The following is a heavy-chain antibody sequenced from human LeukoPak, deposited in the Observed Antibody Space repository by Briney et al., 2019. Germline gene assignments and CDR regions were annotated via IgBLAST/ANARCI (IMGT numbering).Heavy chain of an antibody. D-gene: IGHD6-19*01. CDR1: GFTFSSYA. V-gene: IGHV3-23*01. CDR2: IIATGGST. CDR3: AKGKTSGWDQDAFDI. Sequence: PGASLRLSCAAAGFTFSSYAMSWVRQAPGKGLEWVSRIIATGGSTYYADSVKGRFAISRDNSKNTLYLQSNSLRVEDTAVYYCAKGKTSGWDQDAFDIWGQGTMVTVSS. J-gene: IGHJ3*02.